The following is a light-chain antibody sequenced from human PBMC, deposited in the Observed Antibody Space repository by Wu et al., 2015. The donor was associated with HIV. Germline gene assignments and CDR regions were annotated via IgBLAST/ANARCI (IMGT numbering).Light chain of an antibody. J-gene: IGKJ1*01. Sequence: TQSPAILSVSPGQTATLSCRASEDVAQSLAWYQQKPGRAPRLLIHDVSVRATNVSARFRGSGSGRTFRLTITDIQSDDFSTYFCQQSHYWPPWTFGQGT. CDR2: DVS. V-gene: IGKV3-15*01. CDR1: EDVAQS. CDR3: QQSHYWPPWT.